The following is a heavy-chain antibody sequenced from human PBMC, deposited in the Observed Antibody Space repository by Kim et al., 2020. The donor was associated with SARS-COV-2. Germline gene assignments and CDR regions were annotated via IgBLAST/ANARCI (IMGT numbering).Heavy chain of an antibody. V-gene: IGHV5-51*01. CDR3: ASLGVPAAMHSWFDP. CDR1: GYSFTSYW. CDR2: IYPGDSDT. D-gene: IGHD2-2*01. J-gene: IGHJ5*02. Sequence: GESLKISCKGSGYSFTSYWIGWVRQMPGKGLEWMGIIYPGDSDTRYSPSFQGQVTISADKSISTAYLQWSSLKASDTAMYYCASLGVPAAMHSWFDPWGQGTLVTVSS.